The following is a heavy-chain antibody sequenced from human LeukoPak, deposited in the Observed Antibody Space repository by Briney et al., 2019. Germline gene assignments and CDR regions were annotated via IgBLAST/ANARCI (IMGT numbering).Heavy chain of an antibody. J-gene: IGHJ4*02. D-gene: IGHD3-10*01. CDR1: GFTFSSYA. CDR3: ARDLTVTFVTTGSY. Sequence: GGSLRLSCAASGFTFSSYAMHWVRQAPGKGLEWVAVISYDGGNKYYTDSVKGRFTISRDNSKNTLYLQMNSLRGEDTAVYYCARDLTVTFVTTGSYWGQGARVTVSS. CDR2: ISYDGGNK. V-gene: IGHV3-30-3*01.